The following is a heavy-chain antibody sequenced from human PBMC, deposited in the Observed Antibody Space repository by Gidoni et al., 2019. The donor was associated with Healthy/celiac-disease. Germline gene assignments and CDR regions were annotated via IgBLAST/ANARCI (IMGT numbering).Heavy chain of an antibody. V-gene: IGHV3-23*01. CDR1: GFTFSSYA. J-gene: IGHJ4*02. CDR3: AKDLYGDYLFDY. D-gene: IGHD4-17*01. Sequence: EVQLLESGGGLVQPGGSLRLSCAASGFTFSSYAMGWVRQAPGKGLEGGSAISGSGGSTYYADSVKVRFTISRDNSKNTLYLQMNSLRAEDTAVYYCAKDLYGDYLFDYWGQGTLVTVSS. CDR2: ISGSGGST.